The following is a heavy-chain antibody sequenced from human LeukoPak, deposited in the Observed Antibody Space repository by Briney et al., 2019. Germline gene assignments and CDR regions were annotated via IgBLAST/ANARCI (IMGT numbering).Heavy chain of an antibody. CDR2: ISAYNGNT. V-gene: IGHV1-18*01. CDR1: GYTFTSYG. D-gene: IGHD3-22*01. J-gene: IGHJ4*02. Sequence: ASVKVPCKASGYTFTSYGISWVRQAPGQGLEWMGWISAYNGNTNYAQKLQGRVTMTRDMSTSTVYMELSSLRSEDTAVYYCARGGSTYYYDSSGYAGENYFDYWGQGTLVTVSS. CDR3: ARGGSTYYYDSSGYAGENYFDY.